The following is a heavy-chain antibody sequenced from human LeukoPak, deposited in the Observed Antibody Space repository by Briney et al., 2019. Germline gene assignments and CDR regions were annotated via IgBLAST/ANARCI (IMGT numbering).Heavy chain of an antibody. CDR1: GGSISSGGYS. Sequence: SETLSLTCAVSGGSISSGGYSWSWIRQPPGKGLEWIGYIYHSGSTCYNPSLKSRVTISVDGSKNQFSLKLSSVTAADTAVYYCARGWDAEGYFDYWGQGTLVTVSS. D-gene: IGHD1-26*01. V-gene: IGHV4-30-2*01. J-gene: IGHJ4*02. CDR3: ARGWDAEGYFDY. CDR2: IYHSGST.